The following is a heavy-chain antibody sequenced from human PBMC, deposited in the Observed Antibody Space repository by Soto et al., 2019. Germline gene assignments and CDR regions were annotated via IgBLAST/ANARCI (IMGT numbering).Heavy chain of an antibody. CDR3: PRDSGYSYGPLDY. Sequence: PGGSLRLSCAASGFTFSSYGMIWVRQTPGKGLDWVSAISGGGYSTYYADSVKGRFTVSRDNAKNSLYLQMNSLRAEDTAVYYCPRDSGYSYGPLDYWGQGTLVTVSS. V-gene: IGHV3-23*01. J-gene: IGHJ4*02. CDR2: ISGGGYST. CDR1: GFTFSSYG. D-gene: IGHD5-18*01.